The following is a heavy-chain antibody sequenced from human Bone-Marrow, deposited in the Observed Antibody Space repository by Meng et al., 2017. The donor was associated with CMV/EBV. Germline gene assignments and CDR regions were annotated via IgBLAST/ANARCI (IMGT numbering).Heavy chain of an antibody. CDR2: IYYSGST. CDR1: GGSISSYY. V-gene: IGHV4-59*08. J-gene: IGHJ4*02. CDR3: VRRVSGSSFRDY. Sequence: GSLRLSCTVSGGSISSYYWSWIRQPPGKGLEWIGYIYYSGSTNYNPSLKSRVTISVDTSKNQFSLKVDSVTAADTAVYYCVRRVSGSSFRDYWGQGTLVTVSS. D-gene: IGHD3-10*01.